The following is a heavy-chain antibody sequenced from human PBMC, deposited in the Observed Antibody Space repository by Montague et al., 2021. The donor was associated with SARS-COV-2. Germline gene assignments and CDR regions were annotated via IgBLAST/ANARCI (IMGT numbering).Heavy chain of an antibody. V-gene: IGHV3-21*01. Sequence: SLRLSCAASGFTFSSYSMNWVRQAPGKGLEWVSSISSSSSYIYYADSVKGRFTISRDNAKNSLHLQMNSLRAEDTAVYYCARATLPSAITTMLGPNDYWGQGTLVTVSS. CDR2: ISSSSSYI. D-gene: IGHD3-22*01. CDR3: ARATLPSAITTMLGPNDY. CDR1: GFTFSSYS. J-gene: IGHJ4*02.